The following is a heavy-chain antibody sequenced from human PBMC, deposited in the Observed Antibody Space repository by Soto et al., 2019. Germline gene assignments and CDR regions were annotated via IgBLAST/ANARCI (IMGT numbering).Heavy chain of an antibody. CDR3: ARDWGTPGRGSAVGYYYHYGMDV. D-gene: IGHD6-13*01. V-gene: IGHV3-7*05. Sequence: EVQLVESGGGLVQPGGSLRLSCLASEFTFNTYRMNWVRQAPGRGLEWVANIKDDGSETNYVDSVKGRFTISRDNAKNSLCLQMNSLRGEDAAVYFCARDWGTPGRGSAVGYYYHYGMDVWGQGTTVTVSS. J-gene: IGHJ6*02. CDR1: EFTFNTYR. CDR2: IKDDGSET.